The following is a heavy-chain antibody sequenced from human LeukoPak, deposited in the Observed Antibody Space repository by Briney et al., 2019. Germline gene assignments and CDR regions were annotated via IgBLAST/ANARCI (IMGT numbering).Heavy chain of an antibody. CDR1: GFSFSNYG. V-gene: IGHV3-23*01. J-gene: IGHJ4*02. CDR2: IPGNGGTT. CDR3: ARRAGDYSHPYDY. D-gene: IGHD3-22*01. Sequence: GGSLRLSCAASGFSFSNYGMNWVRQAPGKGLEWVSGIPGNGGTTYYADSVKGRLTISRDNSRNTVYLQMNSLRAEDTAMYYCARRAGDYSHPYDYWGQGTLVTVSS.